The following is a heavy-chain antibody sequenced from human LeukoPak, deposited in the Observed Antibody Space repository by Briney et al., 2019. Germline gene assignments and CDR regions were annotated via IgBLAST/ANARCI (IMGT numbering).Heavy chain of an antibody. D-gene: IGHD3-9*01. V-gene: IGHV4-39*01. CDR1: GGSISNNNYY. CDR3: ATWRTAMTGFDY. Sequence: PSETLSLTCTVSGGSISNNNYYWAWIRQPPGKGLECIGSIYYSGSPYYNPPLKSRVTISVDTSKNQFSLRLSSVTAADTAVYYCATWRTAMTGFDYWGQGTLVTVSS. J-gene: IGHJ4*02. CDR2: IYYSGSP.